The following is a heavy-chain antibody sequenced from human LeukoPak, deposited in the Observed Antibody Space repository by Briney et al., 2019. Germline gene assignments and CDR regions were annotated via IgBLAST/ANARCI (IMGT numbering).Heavy chain of an antibody. Sequence: SVKVSCTASGGTFSSYAISWVRQAPGQGLEWMGGIIPIFGTANYAQKFQGRVTITADESTSTAYMELSSLRSEDTAVYYCARVRSDYDSSGVFDYWGQGTLVTVSS. CDR3: ARVRSDYDSSGVFDY. V-gene: IGHV1-69*13. D-gene: IGHD3-22*01. CDR1: GGTFSSYA. CDR2: IIPIFGTA. J-gene: IGHJ4*02.